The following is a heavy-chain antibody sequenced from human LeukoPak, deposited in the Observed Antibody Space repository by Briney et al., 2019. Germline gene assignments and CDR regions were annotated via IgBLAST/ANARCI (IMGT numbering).Heavy chain of an antibody. CDR2: YYYSGNT. V-gene: IGHV4-39*07. D-gene: IGHD1-26*01. J-gene: IGHJ4*02. Sequence: SETLSLTCTVSGVSLSSSNSYWGWLRQPPGKGLEWFGRYYYSGNTNYNPSLKSRVTISVDTSKNQFSLKLSSVTAADTAVYYCARGNIVGATEYYFDYWGQGTLVTVSS. CDR3: ARGNIVGATEYYFDY. CDR1: GVSLSSSNSY.